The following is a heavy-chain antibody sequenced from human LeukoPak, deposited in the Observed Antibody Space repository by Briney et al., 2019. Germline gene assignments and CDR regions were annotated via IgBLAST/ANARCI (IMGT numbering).Heavy chain of an antibody. V-gene: IGHV3-15*01. CDR2: VKSKTDGGTT. J-gene: IGHJ4*02. D-gene: IGHD3-10*01. CDR1: GFTFSNAW. Sequence: GESLKISCAASGFTFSNAWMSWVRQAPGKGLEWVGRVKSKTDGGTTDYAAPVKGRFTISRDDSKAILYLQMDSLKIEDAAMYYCFRSYYGSGSYYGGDYWGQGTLVTVSS. CDR3: FRSYYGSGSYYGGDY.